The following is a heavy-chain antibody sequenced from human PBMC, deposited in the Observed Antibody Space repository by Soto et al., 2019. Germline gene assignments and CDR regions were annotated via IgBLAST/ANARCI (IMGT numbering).Heavy chain of an antibody. J-gene: IGHJ3*02. Sequence: EMQLLESGGDLVQPGGSLRLSCAASGFTFSSYAMTWVRQAPGKGLEYVSAISGRGVTTYYADSMKGHFTISRDNSKTTLYLQLTGLRADDTAVYYCAKGRDYIGMVDGFEIWGQGTMVTVSS. CDR2: ISGRGVTT. V-gene: IGHV3-23*01. CDR3: AKGRDYIGMVDGFEI. CDR1: GFTFSSYA. D-gene: IGHD2-15*01.